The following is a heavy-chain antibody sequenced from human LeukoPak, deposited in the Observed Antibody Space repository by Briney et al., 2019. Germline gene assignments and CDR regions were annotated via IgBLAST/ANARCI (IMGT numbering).Heavy chain of an antibody. CDR1: GFTFSSFA. V-gene: IGHV3-64D*06. CDR3: VKVAAAGIGAFDI. D-gene: IGHD6-13*01. Sequence: PGGSLRPSCSASGFTFSSFAMHWVRQAPGKGLEYISAITTNGGSTYYVDSVRGRFTISRDNSKNTVYLQLSSLRAEDTAVYYCVKVAAAGIGAFDIWGQGTMVTVSS. J-gene: IGHJ3*02. CDR2: ITTNGGST.